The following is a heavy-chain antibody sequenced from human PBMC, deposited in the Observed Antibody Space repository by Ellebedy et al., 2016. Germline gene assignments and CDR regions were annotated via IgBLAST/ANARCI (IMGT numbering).Heavy chain of an antibody. V-gene: IGHV1-18*01. Sequence: ASVKVSXKASGYTFTSYGISWVRQAPGQGLEWMGWISAYNGNTNYAQKLQSRVTMTTDTSTSTAYMELRSLRSDDTAVYYCARDETLYCSSTSCYLAPFDYWGQGTLVTVSS. CDR1: GYTFTSYG. CDR2: ISAYNGNT. D-gene: IGHD2-2*01. J-gene: IGHJ4*02. CDR3: ARDETLYCSSTSCYLAPFDY.